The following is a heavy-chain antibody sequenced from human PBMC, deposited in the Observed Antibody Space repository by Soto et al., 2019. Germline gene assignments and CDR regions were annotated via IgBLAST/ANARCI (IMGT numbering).Heavy chain of an antibody. J-gene: IGHJ5*02. V-gene: IGHV1-58*02. CDR3: AASLVLLWFGEFEPTTGWLDP. CDR2: IVVGSGNT. D-gene: IGHD3-10*01. Sequence: GASLKVSCKSSGFPFTSSAIQWVRQARGQRLEWIGWIVVGSGNTNYAQKFQERVTITRDMSTSTAYMELSSLRSEDTAVYYCAASLVLLWFGEFEPTTGWLDPWGQGTLVTVSS. CDR1: GFPFTSSA.